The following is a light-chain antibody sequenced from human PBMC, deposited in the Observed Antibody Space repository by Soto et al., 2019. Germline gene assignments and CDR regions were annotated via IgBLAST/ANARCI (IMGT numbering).Light chain of an antibody. CDR3: QQDGSSRWT. Sequence: EIVLTQSPGTLSLSPGERATLSCRASQSVSSSFLAWYQQKPGQAPRLLIYGASSRATGIPDRFSGSGSGPDFPLTISGMEPEDFAVYYCQQDGSSRWTFGQGTKVEMK. V-gene: IGKV3-20*01. J-gene: IGKJ1*01. CDR2: GAS. CDR1: QSVSSSF.